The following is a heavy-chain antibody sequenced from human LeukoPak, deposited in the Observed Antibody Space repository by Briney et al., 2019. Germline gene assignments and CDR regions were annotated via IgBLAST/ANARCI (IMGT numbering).Heavy chain of an antibody. CDR2: IYYSGST. V-gene: IGHV4-59*01. Sequence: SETLSLTCTVSGGSISSYYWSWIRQPPGKGLEWIGYIYYSGSTNYNPSLKSRVTISVDTSKNQFSLKLSSVTAADTAVYYCARGTPFEYYYYYGMDVWGQGTTVTVSS. D-gene: IGHD6-6*01. J-gene: IGHJ6*02. CDR3: ARGTPFEYYYYYGMDV. CDR1: GGSISSYY.